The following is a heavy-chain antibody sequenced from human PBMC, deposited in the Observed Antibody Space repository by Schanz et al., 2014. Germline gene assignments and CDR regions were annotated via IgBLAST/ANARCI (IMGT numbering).Heavy chain of an antibody. V-gene: IGHV1-3*01. D-gene: IGHD2-2*01. CDR3: ARAPTAYCSDTSCLGTPFDY. Sequence: QVQLVQSWAEVKGPGASVKVSCKASGYSFTPFPIHWVRQAPGHRPEWMGRIVPIAGITNYAQKFQGRVTITADRSTSTAYMELSSLRSEDTAVYYCARAPTAYCSDTSCLGTPFDYWGQGTLVTVSS. J-gene: IGHJ4*02. CDR1: GYSFTPFP. CDR2: IVPIAGIT.